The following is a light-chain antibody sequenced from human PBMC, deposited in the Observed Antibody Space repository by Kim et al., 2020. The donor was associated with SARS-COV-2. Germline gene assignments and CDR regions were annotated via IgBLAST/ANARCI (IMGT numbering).Light chain of an antibody. CDR3: QQYGSSPEYT. CDR2: GAS. J-gene: IGKJ2*01. CDR1: QSVSSSY. V-gene: IGKV3-20*01. Sequence: EIVLTQSPGTLSLSPGERATLSCRASQSVSSSYLAWYQQKPGQAPRLLVYGASSRATGIPDRFSGSGSGTDFTLTISRLEPEDFAVYYCQQYGSSPEYTFGQGTELE.